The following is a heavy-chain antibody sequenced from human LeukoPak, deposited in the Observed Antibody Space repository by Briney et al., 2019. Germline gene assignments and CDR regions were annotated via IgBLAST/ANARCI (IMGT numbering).Heavy chain of an antibody. J-gene: IGHJ6*02. CDR3: AKDIVVPAAIDYYYYGMDV. CDR1: GFTFSSYG. V-gene: IGHV3-30*18. Sequence: GGSLRLSCAASGFTFSSYGMHWVRQAPGKGLEWVAVISYDGSNKYYADSVKGRFTISRDNSKNTLYLQMNSLRAEDTAVYYCAKDIVVPAAIDYYYYGMDVWGQGTTVTVSS. CDR2: ISYDGSNK. D-gene: IGHD2-2*01.